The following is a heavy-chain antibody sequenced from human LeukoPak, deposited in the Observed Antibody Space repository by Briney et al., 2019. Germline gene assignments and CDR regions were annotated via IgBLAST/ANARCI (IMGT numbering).Heavy chain of an antibody. CDR2: ISPHTYTT. CDR1: GYTFNHFV. D-gene: IGHD3-16*01. J-gene: IGHJ4*02. V-gene: IGHV1-18*01. CDR3: ARGQSMYY. Sequence: SVTISCKASGYTFNHFVISWVRQAPGQGLEWVGWISPHTYTTKYAQKVQGRLTMTTDASTTTVYMELRSLRCDDTAVYFCARGQSMYYGGQGTPVTVSS.